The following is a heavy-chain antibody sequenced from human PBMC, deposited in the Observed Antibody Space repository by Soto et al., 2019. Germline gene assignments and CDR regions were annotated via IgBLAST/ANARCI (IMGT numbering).Heavy chain of an antibody. CDR1: GFTFDDYT. V-gene: IGHV3-43*01. J-gene: IGHJ4*02. CDR3: AKDIAGSGWYSLDY. CDR2: ISWDGDST. D-gene: IGHD6-19*01. Sequence: EVQLVESGGVVVQPGGSLRLSCAASGFTFDDYTMHWVRQAPGKGLEWVSLISWDGDSTYYADSVKGRFTISRDNSXNSLYLQMNSLRTEDTAFYYCAKDIAGSGWYSLDYWGQGTLVTVSS.